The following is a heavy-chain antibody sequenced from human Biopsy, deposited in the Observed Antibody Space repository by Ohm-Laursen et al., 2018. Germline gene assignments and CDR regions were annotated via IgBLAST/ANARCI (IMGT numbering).Heavy chain of an antibody. CDR3: ASAGYNPDWNFDL. D-gene: IGHD5-24*01. Sequence: SGTLSLTCTVSGGPIECYYWSWIRQPPGKALEWIGYIYFTGRTSYNPSLKSRVTMSVNTSKKQFSLRLSSVTAADTAVYYCASAGYNPDWNFDLWGRGTRVTVSS. CDR1: GGPIECYY. J-gene: IGHJ2*01. CDR2: IYFTGRT. V-gene: IGHV4-59*12.